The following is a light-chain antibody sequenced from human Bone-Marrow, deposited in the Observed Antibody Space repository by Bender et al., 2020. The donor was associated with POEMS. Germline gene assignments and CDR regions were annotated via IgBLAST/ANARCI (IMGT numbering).Light chain of an antibody. V-gene: IGLV1-44*01. Sequence: QSVLTQPPSVSGTPGQRVNVSCSGSRSNTGSSNVYWYQQVPGADPRVLVYGSDRRPSGVPDRFTGYKSGTSASLAISGLQSDDEAIYFCATWDDRVKGVVFGGGTRVTV. J-gene: IGLJ2*01. CDR2: GSD. CDR3: ATWDDRVKGVV. CDR1: RSNTGSSN.